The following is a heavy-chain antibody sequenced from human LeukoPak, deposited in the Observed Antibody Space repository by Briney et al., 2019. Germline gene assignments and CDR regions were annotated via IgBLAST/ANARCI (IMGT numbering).Heavy chain of an antibody. Sequence: GESLKISCRGSGYSFTTYWIGWVRQMPGKGLEWLGIIYPGDSDTRYSPSFQGQVTISADKSITAAYLQWSSLKASDTAMYYCVRVGPTGGAFEIWGQGTMVTVSS. D-gene: IGHD1-26*01. CDR2: IYPGDSDT. CDR1: GYSFTTYW. V-gene: IGHV5-51*01. CDR3: VRVGPTGGAFEI. J-gene: IGHJ3*02.